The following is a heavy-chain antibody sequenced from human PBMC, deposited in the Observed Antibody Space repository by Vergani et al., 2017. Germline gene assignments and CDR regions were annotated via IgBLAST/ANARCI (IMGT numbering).Heavy chain of an antibody. CDR3: AKGGSYSSSWYWGEYFQH. J-gene: IGHJ1*01. Sequence: EVQLLESGGGLVQPGGSRRLSCAGAGFTFDTYTMAYVRQAPGKGLEWVATISSGGGDIFYADSVKGRFTISRDNSKNTLYLQMNSLRAEDTAVYYCAKGGSYSSSWYWGEYFQHWGQGTLVTVSS. CDR1: GFTFDTYT. D-gene: IGHD6-13*01. CDR2: ISSGGGDI. V-gene: IGHV3-23*01.